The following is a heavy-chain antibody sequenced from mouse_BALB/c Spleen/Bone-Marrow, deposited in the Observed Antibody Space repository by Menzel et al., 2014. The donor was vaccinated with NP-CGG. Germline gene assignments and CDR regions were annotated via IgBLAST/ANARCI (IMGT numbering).Heavy chain of an antibody. D-gene: IGHD4-1*02. CDR3: TSPQLGRDY. CDR2: INPSNGRT. Sequence: QVQLQQSGAELVKPGASVKLSCKASGYTFTSYWVYWVKLRPGQGLEWIGEINPSNGRTDYNEMFKTKATLTVDSSSSTAYMQLSSLTSEDSAVYYCTSPQLGRDYWGQGTTLTVSS. J-gene: IGHJ2*01. V-gene: IGHV1S81*02. CDR1: GYTFTSYW.